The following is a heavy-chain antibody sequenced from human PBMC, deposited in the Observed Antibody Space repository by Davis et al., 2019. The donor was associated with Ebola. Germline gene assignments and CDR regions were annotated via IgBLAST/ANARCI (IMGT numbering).Heavy chain of an antibody. J-gene: IGHJ4*02. V-gene: IGHV3-48*03. CDR3: EREGGY. D-gene: IGHD3-16*01. CDR1: GFTVSSYE. CDR2: ITRGGSAI. Sequence: PGRSLRLSCAASGFTVSSYEMTWVRQTPGKGLEWISCITRGGSAIHYADSVRGRFTISRDDAKNSLYLQMSSLRVDDTAVYYCEREGGYWGQGTLVTVSS.